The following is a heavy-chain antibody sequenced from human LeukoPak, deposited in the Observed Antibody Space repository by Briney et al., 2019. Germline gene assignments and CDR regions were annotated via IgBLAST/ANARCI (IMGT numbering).Heavy chain of an antibody. CDR2: IIPIFGIA. Sequence: SVKVSCKASGGTFSSYAISWVRQAPGQGLEWMGRIIPIFGIANYAQKFQGRVTITADKSTSTAYMKLSSLRSEDTAVYYCASTVEMATAYYFDYWGQGTLVTVSS. CDR1: GGTFSSYA. V-gene: IGHV1-69*04. CDR3: ASTVEMATAYYFDY. J-gene: IGHJ4*02. D-gene: IGHD5-24*01.